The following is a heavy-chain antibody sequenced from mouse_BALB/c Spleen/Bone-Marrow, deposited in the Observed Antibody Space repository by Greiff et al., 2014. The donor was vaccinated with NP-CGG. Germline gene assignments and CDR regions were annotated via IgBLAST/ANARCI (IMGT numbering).Heavy chain of an antibody. J-gene: IGHJ3*01. CDR2: INPYNGGT. D-gene: IGHD2-10*02. Sequence: EVHLVESGPELVKPGPSVKISCKASGYSFTGYYMHWVEQSHGKSLEWIGEINPYNGGTSYNQKFKGKATLTVDTSSSTAFMELHSLTSEDSLVYYCARQLYGNYAYWGQGTLVTVSA. CDR3: ARQLYGNYAY. CDR1: GYSFTGYY. V-gene: IGHV1S30*01.